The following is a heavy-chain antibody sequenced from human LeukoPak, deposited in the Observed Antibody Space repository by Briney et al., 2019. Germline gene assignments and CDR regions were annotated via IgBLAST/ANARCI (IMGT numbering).Heavy chain of an antibody. CDR2: IRSKAYGGTT. Sequence: GGSLRLSCTASGFTFGDYAMSWVRQAPGKGLEWVGFIRSKAYGGTTEYAASVKGRFTISRDDSKSIAYLQMNSLKTEDTAVYYCTSHQRYCSSTSCYFWFDPWGQGTLVTVSS. V-gene: IGHV3-49*04. CDR1: GFTFGDYA. J-gene: IGHJ5*02. D-gene: IGHD2-2*01. CDR3: TSHQRYCSSTSCYFWFDP.